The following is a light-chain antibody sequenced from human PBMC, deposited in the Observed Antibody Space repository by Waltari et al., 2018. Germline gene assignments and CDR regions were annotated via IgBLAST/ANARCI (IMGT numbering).Light chain of an antibody. CDR1: QSVDSNY. J-gene: IGKJ3*01. CDR3: QHYGYSPFT. V-gene: IGKV3-20*01. CDR2: GTS. Sequence: ELVLTQSPGTLSLFPGEIATLSCRASQSVDSNYLAWYQQKPGQAPRLLIYGTSNRATGISDRFSGSGSGTDFTLTISSLEPEDFAVYYCQHYGYSPFTFGPGTRVGVK.